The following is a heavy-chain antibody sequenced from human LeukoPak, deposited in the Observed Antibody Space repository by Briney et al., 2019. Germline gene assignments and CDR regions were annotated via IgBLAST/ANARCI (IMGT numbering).Heavy chain of an antibody. V-gene: IGHV4-34*01. CDR1: GGSFSGYY. CDR2: INHSGST. J-gene: IGHJ5*02. CDR3: ARGRVWEA. D-gene: IGHD1-26*01. Sequence: SETLSLTCALYGGSFSGYYWSWIRQPPGKGLEWIGEINHSGSTNYNPSLKSRVTISVDTSKNQFSLKLSSVTAADTAVYYCARGRVWEAWGQGTLVTVSS.